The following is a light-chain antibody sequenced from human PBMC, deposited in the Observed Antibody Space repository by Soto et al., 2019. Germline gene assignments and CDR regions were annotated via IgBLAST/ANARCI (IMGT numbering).Light chain of an antibody. V-gene: IGKV1-39*01. CDR1: QTISIY. J-gene: IGKJ1*01. CDR3: QQSFSTPR. CDR2: AAS. Sequence: DIQMTQSPSSLSASVGDRVTITCRSSQTISIYLNWYQQKPGKAPKLLIYAASSLQSGVPSRFSGSGSETDFSLTISSLQPEDFATYYCQQSFSTPRFGQGTKVEIK.